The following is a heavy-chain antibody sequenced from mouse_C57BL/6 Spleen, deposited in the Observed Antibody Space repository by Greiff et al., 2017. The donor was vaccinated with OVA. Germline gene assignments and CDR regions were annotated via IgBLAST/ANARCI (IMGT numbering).Heavy chain of an antibody. D-gene: IGHD2-4*01. CDR3: ARRGDDYDDGYYAMDY. CDR1: GYTFTDYY. Sequence: EVQLQQSGPELVKPGASVKISCKASGYTFTDYYMNWVKQSHGKSLEWIGDINPNNGGTSYNQKFKGKATLTVDKSSITTYMELRSLTSEDSAVYYCARRGDDYDDGYYAMDYWGQGTSVTVSS. V-gene: IGHV1-26*01. J-gene: IGHJ4*01. CDR2: INPNNGGT.